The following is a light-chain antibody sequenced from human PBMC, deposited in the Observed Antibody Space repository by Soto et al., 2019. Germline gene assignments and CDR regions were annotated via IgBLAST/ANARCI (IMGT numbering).Light chain of an antibody. CDR1: QSVSSSY. V-gene: IGKV3D-20*02. Sequence: EIVLTQSPGTLSLSPGERATLSCRASQSVSSSYLAWYQQKPGQAPRLLIYGASSRATGIPDRFSGSGSGTDFTLTISRLEPEDFAVYYCQQRSNWPFDFGQGTRLEIK. CDR3: QQRSNWPFD. CDR2: GAS. J-gene: IGKJ5*01.